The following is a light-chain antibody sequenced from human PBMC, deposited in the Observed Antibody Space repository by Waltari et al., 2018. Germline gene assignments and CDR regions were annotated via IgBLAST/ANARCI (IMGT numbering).Light chain of an antibody. CDR1: NSNIGNNA. J-gene: IGLJ3*02. Sequence: QSVLTQPLSVSGVPRQRVTISCSGSNSNIGNNAVAWYQQIPGRAPKLLIYYNDLLSSGVSDRFSGSKSGSSASLAISGLQSEDEADYYCATWDDTLSGWVFGGGTKLTVL. CDR3: ATWDDTLSGWV. V-gene: IGLV1-36*01. CDR2: YND.